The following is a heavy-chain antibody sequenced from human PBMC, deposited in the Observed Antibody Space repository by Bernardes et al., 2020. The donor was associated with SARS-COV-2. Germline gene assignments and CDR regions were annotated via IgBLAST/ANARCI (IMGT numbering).Heavy chain of an antibody. CDR1: KSTVSNNY. CDR2: LYSGGTT. J-gene: IGHJ6*02. CDR3: ATAPHYYYGLDV. V-gene: IGHV3-53*01. Sequence: GGSLRLSCEASKSTVSNNYMSWVRQAPGKGLEWVSLLYSGGTTYYADSVKGRFTVSRDNSKNTLFLQMSDLRAEDTAIYYCATAPHYYYGLDVWGQGTAVTVSS.